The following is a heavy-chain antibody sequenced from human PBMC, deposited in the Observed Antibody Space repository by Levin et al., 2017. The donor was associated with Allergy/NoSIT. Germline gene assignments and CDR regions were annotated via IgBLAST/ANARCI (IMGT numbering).Heavy chain of an antibody. CDR3: ARNKDYGDSNDY. CDR1: GFTFRSSW. V-gene: IGHV3-7*01. Sequence: QPGGSLRLSCAASGFTFRSSWLSWVRQGPGKGLEWVANINQDGSVKSYVGSVKGRFTISRDNAKNSLYLQMNSLRAEDTAIYYCARNKDYGDSNDYWGQGALVTVSS. D-gene: IGHD4-17*01. CDR2: INQDGSVK. J-gene: IGHJ4*02.